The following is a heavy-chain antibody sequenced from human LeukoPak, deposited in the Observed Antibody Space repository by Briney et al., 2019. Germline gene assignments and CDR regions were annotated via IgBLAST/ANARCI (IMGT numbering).Heavy chain of an antibody. CDR3: AKGLDSSGWYREPFDY. D-gene: IGHD6-19*01. J-gene: IGHJ4*02. CDR1: GFTFSSYS. V-gene: IGHV3-48*01. CDR2: ISSSSSTI. Sequence: QPGGSLRLSCAASGFTFSSYSMNWVRQAPGKGLEWVSYISSSSSTIYYADSVKGRFTISRDNSKNTLYLQMNSLRAEDTAVYYCAKGLDSSGWYREPFDYWGQGTLVTVSS.